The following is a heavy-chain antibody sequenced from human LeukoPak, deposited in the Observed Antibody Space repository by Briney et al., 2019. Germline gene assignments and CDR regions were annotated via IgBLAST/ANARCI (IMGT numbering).Heavy chain of an antibody. CDR3: ASPPAFGVLPISSLYFDY. CDR1: GFTVSSNY. J-gene: IGHJ4*02. V-gene: IGHV3-66*01. D-gene: IGHD3-10*01. CDR2: IYSGGSA. Sequence: PGGSLRLSCAASGFTVSSNYMSWVRQAPGKGLEWVSVIYSGGSAYYADSVKGRFTISRDNSKNTLYLQMNSLRAEDTAVYYCASPPAFGVLPISSLYFDYWGQGTLVTVSS.